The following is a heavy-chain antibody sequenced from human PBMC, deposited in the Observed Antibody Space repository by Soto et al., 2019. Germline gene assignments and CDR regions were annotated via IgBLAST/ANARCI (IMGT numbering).Heavy chain of an antibody. CDR3: AKDLIRGDGYEDPDY. CDR1: GFIFSNYA. D-gene: IGHD3-10*01. Sequence: PVRSLRLSSAASGFIFSNYAMFWFRQATGRGLEWVSTIYAAGGSKYYAGSVKGRFTVSRDNSRDTLFLQMDSLRVEDTAIYFCAKDLIRGDGYEDPDYWGQGTLVTVSS. J-gene: IGHJ4*02. CDR2: IYAAGGSK. V-gene: IGHV3-23*01.